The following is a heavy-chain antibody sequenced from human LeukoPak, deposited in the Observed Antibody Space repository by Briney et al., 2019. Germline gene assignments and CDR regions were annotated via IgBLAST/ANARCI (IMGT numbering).Heavy chain of an antibody. CDR3: ARDGVTSSWYYFDY. CDR2: ISAYNGNT. V-gene: IGHV1-18*01. J-gene: IGHJ4*02. Sequence: ASVKVSCEPSRYTFTSYGISWGRQTPRQGVWSVGWISAYNGNTNYAQQLPGRFTMTTDRSTSTAYMELRSLRSHDTAVYYCARDGVTSSWYYFDYWGQGTLVTVSS. CDR1: RYTFTSYG. D-gene: IGHD6-13*01.